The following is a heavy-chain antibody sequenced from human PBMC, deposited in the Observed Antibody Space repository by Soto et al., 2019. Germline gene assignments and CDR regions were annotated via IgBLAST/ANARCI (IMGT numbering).Heavy chain of an antibody. CDR3: AKDSTTGLVFSRYLDY. Sequence: QVQLVESGGGVVQPGRSLRLSCAASGFTFSSYGMHWVRQAPGKGLEWVAVISYDGSNKYYADSVKGRFTISRDNSKYPLYMQMNSLRVSDTAGYYGAKDSTTGLVFSRYLDYWGQGTLVTVSS. D-gene: IGHD3-3*02. V-gene: IGHV3-30*18. CDR1: GFTFSSYG. CDR2: ISYDGSNK. J-gene: IGHJ4*02.